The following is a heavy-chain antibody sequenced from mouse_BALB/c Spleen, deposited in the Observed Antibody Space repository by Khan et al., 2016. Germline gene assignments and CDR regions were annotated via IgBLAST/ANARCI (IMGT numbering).Heavy chain of an antibody. CDR1: GFSITGFA. CDR3: ASYYDDDWGFAY. CDR2: IWGDGST. J-gene: IGHJ3*01. D-gene: IGHD2-4*01. Sequence: QVQLQQSGPGLVAPSQSLSITCTVSGFSITGFAVNWVRQPPGKGLEWLGVIWGDGSTDYDSALKSRRSISTHDSKSHVFLKMNSLQTDDTARYYCASYYDDDWGFAYWGQGTLVTVSA. V-gene: IGHV2-6-7*01.